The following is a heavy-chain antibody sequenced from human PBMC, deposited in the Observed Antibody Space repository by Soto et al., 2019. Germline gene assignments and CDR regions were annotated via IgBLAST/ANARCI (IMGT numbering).Heavy chain of an antibody. CDR3: ASLNFPMTTIQYIHH. V-gene: IGHV3-21*05. CDR1: GFTFSSYS. Sequence: GGSLRLSCAASGFTFSSYSMNWVRQAPGKGLEWISYISSSGSYTNYPDSVKGRVTISRDNAKKSLYLQMNSLRVEDTAVYFCASLNFPMTTIQYIHHWGQGTLVTVSS. J-gene: IGHJ1*01. CDR2: ISSSGSYT. D-gene: IGHD4-4*01.